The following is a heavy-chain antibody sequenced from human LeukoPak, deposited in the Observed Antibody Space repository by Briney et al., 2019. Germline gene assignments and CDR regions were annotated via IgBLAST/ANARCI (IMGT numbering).Heavy chain of an antibody. CDR3: ARIAVYSSSWYKGYYYYMDV. D-gene: IGHD6-13*01. V-gene: IGHV4-4*02. Sequence: SGTLSLTCAVSGGSISSSNWWSWVRQPPGKGLEWIGEIYHSGSTNYNPSLKSRVTISVDKSKNQFSLKLSSVTAADTAVYYCARIAVYSSSWYKGYYYYMDVWGKGTTVTVSS. CDR1: GGSISSSNW. J-gene: IGHJ6*03. CDR2: IYHSGST.